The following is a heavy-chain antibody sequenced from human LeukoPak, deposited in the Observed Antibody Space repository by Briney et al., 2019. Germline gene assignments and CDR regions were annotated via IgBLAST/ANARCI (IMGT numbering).Heavy chain of an antibody. Sequence: GRSLRLSCAASGFTFSSYGMHWVRQAPGKGLEWVAVIWYDGSNKYYADSVKGRFTISRDNSKNTLYLQMNSLRAEDTAVYYCARGPRRNSSSIPLTSPRTDRGAFDIWGQGTMVTVSS. J-gene: IGHJ3*02. CDR1: GFTFSSYG. D-gene: IGHD6-13*01. CDR3: ARGPRRNSSSIPLTSPRTDRGAFDI. V-gene: IGHV3-33*01. CDR2: IWYDGSNK.